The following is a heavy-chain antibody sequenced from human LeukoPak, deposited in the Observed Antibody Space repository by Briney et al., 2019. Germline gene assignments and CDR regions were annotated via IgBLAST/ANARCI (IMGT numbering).Heavy chain of an antibody. CDR1: GYTFTGYY. Sequence: ASVKVSCKASGYTFTGYYMHWVRQAPGQGLEWMGRINPYSGGTNYAQKFQGRVTMTRDTSISTAYMELSRLRSDDTAVYYCARDYYDSSGYYYAIDIWGQGTMVTVSS. CDR2: INPYSGGT. CDR3: ARDYYDSSGYYYAIDI. V-gene: IGHV1-2*06. D-gene: IGHD3-22*01. J-gene: IGHJ3*02.